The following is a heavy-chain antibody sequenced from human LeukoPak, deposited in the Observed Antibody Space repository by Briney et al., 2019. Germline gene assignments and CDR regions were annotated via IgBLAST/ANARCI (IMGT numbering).Heavy chain of an antibody. CDR1: GYTFTGYY. D-gene: IGHD1-20*01. V-gene: IGHV1-2*02. CDR3: ARESYNWTHYYYYYYMDV. J-gene: IGHJ6*03. CDR2: INPNSGGT. Sequence: ASVKVSCKASGYTFTGYYMHWVRRAPGQGLEWMGWINPNSGGTNYAQKFQGRVTMTRDTSISTAYMELSRLRSDDTAVYYCARESYNWTHYYYYYYMDVWGKGTTVTVSS.